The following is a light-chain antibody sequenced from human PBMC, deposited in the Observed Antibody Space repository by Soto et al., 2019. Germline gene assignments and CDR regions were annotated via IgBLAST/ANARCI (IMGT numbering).Light chain of an antibody. CDR1: QSIRNY. CDR3: QQYHNDSPWT. J-gene: IGKJ1*01. Sequence: DIQMTQSPSTLPASVGDRVTITCRASQSIRNYLAWYQQKPGKAPQVLIYKASNLETGVPSRFSGSGSGTEFALFISSLQPDDFATYYCQQYHNDSPWTFGQGTKVDIK. CDR2: KAS. V-gene: IGKV1-5*03.